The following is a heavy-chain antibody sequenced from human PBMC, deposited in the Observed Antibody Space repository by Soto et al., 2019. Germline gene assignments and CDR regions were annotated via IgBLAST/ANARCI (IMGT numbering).Heavy chain of an antibody. J-gene: IGHJ6*02. CDR3: ARAHYGDYGYGMDV. CDR2: IYHSGTT. V-gene: IGHV4-30-2*01. Sequence: QLQLQESGSGLVKPSQTLSLTCAVSGGSISSGGYSWSWIRQPPGKGLEWIGYIYHSGTTYYNPSLKSRVTISENRPXNQFSLKLSSVTAADTAVYYCARAHYGDYGYGMDVWGQGTTVTVSS. D-gene: IGHD4-17*01. CDR1: GGSISSGGYS.